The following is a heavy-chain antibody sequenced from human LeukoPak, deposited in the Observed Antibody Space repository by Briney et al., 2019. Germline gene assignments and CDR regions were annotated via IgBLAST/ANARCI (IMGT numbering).Heavy chain of an antibody. CDR1: GFTFSSYG. D-gene: IGHD6-19*01. V-gene: IGHV3-23*01. CDR2: ISGSGGST. J-gene: IGHJ4*02. CDR3: AKDYRLASGCLDY. Sequence: GGSLRLSCAASGFTFSSYGMSWVRQAPGKGLEWVSAISGSGGSTYYADSVKGRFTISRDNSKNTLYLQMNSLRAEDTAVYYCAKDYRLASGCLDYWGQGTLDTVSS.